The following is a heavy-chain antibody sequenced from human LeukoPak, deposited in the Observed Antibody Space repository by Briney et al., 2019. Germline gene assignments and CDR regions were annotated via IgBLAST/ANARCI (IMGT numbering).Heavy chain of an antibody. V-gene: IGHV3-11*04. CDR2: ISSSGSTI. Sequence: PGGSLRLSCAASGFTFCGYYMSWIRQAPGKGLEWVSYISSSGSTIYYADSVKGRFTISRGNAKNSLYLQMNSLRAEDTAVYYCARDDDKYYMDVWGKGTTVTVSS. CDR1: GFTFCGYY. CDR3: ARDDDKYYMDV. J-gene: IGHJ6*03.